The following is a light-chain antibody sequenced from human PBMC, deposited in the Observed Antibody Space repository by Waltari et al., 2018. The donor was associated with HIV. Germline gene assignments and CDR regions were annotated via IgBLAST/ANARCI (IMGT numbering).Light chain of an antibody. Sequence: DIQMTQSPSPLSASVGDSVSITCRASQTVTNKVNWYQQKPGKAPEVLIDDASTLQSGVPSRFRGGGSGTDFTLTITSLQPDDFATYFCQQSYSSPLTFGPGTKVDVK. CDR1: QTVTNK. CDR2: DAS. V-gene: IGKV1-39*01. CDR3: QQSYSSPLT. J-gene: IGKJ3*01.